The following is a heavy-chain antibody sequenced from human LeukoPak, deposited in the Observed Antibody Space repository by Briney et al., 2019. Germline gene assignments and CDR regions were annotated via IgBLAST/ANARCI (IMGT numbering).Heavy chain of an antibody. CDR2: IIPIFGTA. J-gene: IGHJ5*02. CDR1: GGTFSSYA. CDR3: ARDPLGYYDSSGYYYRAGNWFDP. D-gene: IGHD3-22*01. V-gene: IGHV1-69*05. Sequence: ASVKVSCKASGGTFSSYAISWVRQAPGQGLEWMGGIIPIFGTANYAQKFQGRVTITTDESTSTAYMELSSLRSEDTAVYYCARDPLGYYDSSGYYYRAGNWFDPWGRGTLVTVSS.